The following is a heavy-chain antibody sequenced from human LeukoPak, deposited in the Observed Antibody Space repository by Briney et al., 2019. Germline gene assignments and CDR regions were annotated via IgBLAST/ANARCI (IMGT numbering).Heavy chain of an antibody. CDR2: IYYTGNT. Sequence: KPSETLSLTCAVYGGSFSGYYWSWIRQPPGKGLEWIGYIYYTGNTNYNPSLKSRVTISVDTSKNQFSLEMTSVTAADMAVYYCAKVHDFWSGYSLDYWGQGSLVTVSS. J-gene: IGHJ4*02. D-gene: IGHD3-3*01. V-gene: IGHV4-59*01. CDR1: GGSFSGYY. CDR3: AKVHDFWSGYSLDY.